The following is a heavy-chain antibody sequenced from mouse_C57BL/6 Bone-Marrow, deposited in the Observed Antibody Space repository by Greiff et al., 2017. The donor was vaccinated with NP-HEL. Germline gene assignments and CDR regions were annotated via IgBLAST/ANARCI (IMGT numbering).Heavy chain of an antibody. D-gene: IGHD1-1*02. CDR3: TTDYARFAY. CDR2: IDPENGDT. V-gene: IGHV14-4*01. Sequence: VQLKQSGAELVRPGASVKLSCTASGFNIKDDYMHWVKQRPEQGLEWIGWIDPENGDTEYASKFQGKATITADTSSNTAYLQLSSLTSEDTAVYYCTTDYARFAYWGHGTLVTVSA. CDR1: GFNIKDDY. J-gene: IGHJ3*01.